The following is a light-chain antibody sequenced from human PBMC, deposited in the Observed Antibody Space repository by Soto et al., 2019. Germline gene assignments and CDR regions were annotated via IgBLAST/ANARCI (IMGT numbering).Light chain of an antibody. V-gene: IGKV3-15*01. CDR2: GAS. Sequence: EIVMTHSPATLSVSPWERATLSCRSSQSLSNNLAWYQQKPGQAPRLLIYGASNRATGIPARFSGTGSGTEFALTISSLQSEDFALYYCQQYKNWPPINFGQGTRLEIK. CDR1: QSLSNN. CDR3: QQYKNWPPIN. J-gene: IGKJ5*01.